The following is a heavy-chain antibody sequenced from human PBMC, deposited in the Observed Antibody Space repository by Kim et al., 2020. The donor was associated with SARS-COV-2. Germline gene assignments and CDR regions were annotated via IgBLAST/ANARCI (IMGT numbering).Heavy chain of an antibody. CDR3: ARGRGRTGTTRWFDP. D-gene: IGHD1-7*01. J-gene: IGHJ5*02. V-gene: IGHV4-34*01. Sequence: PSLKSRVTISVDTSKNQFSLKLSSVTAADTAVYYCARGRGRTGTTRWFDPWGQGTLVTVSS.